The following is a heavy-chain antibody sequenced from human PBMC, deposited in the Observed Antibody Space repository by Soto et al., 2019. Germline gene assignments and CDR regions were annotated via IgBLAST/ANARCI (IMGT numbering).Heavy chain of an antibody. CDR1: GGSISSSSYY. J-gene: IGHJ4*02. Sequence: SETLSLTCTVSGGSISSSSYYWGWIRQPPGKGLEWIGSIYYSGSTYYNPSLKSRVTISVDTSKNQFSLKLSSVTAADTAVYYCASTERGATSPLDYWGQGTLVTVSS. V-gene: IGHV4-39*01. CDR3: ASTERGATSPLDY. CDR2: IYYSGST. D-gene: IGHD1-26*01.